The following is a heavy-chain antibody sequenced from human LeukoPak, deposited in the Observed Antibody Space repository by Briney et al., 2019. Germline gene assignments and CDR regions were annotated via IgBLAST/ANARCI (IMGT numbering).Heavy chain of an antibody. CDR2: IDSGGSGGST. CDR3: ARRAGAYSHPYDY. CDR1: GFTVSSKY. D-gene: IGHD4/OR15-4a*01. J-gene: IGHJ4*02. Sequence: QTGGSLRLSCAASGFTVSSKYMSWVRQAPGKGLEWVSIIDSGGSGGSTYYADSVKGRFTISRDNSKNTLYLQMNSLRAEDTAVYYCARRAGAYSHPYDYWGQGTLVTVSS. V-gene: IGHV3-53*01.